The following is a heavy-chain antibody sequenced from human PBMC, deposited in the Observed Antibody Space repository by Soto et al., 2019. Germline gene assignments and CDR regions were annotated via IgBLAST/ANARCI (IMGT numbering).Heavy chain of an antibody. CDR3: ARVTMVRGSDFDY. CDR2: IYYSGST. J-gene: IGHJ4*02. D-gene: IGHD3-10*01. CDR1: GGSISSGGYY. V-gene: IGHV4-31*03. Sequence: QVQLQESGPGLVKPSQTLSLTCTVSGGSISSGGYYWSWIRQHPGKGLEWIGYIYYSGSTYYNPSRNSRVTISVDTSNNQSALKLSSVTAADTAVYYCARVTMVRGSDFDYWGQGTLVPVSS.